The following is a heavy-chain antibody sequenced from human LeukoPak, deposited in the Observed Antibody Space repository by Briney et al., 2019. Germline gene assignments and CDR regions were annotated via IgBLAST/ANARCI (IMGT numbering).Heavy chain of an antibody. CDR1: GFTFSSYS. CDR2: ISSSSSTI. CDR3: ARDSSSWFQGADY. J-gene: IGHJ4*02. V-gene: IGHV3-48*02. D-gene: IGHD6-13*01. Sequence: GGSLRLSCAASGFTFSSYSMNWVRQAPGKGLEWVSYISSSSSTIYYADSVKGRFTLSRDNAKNSLYLQMNSLRDEDTAVYYYARDSSSWFQGADYWGQGTLVTVSS.